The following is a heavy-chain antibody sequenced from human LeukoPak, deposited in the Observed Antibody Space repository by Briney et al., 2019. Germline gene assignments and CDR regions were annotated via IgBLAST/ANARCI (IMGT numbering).Heavy chain of an antibody. Sequence: GESLKISCNSSGYSFTNYWIGWVRQKPGKGLEWMGIIYPGYSEALYSPSFQGQVNIAVDRSISAAYLEWASLTAPDTSIYYCAGGRDFYRGDYWGQGTLVSVSS. CDR2: IYPGYSEA. D-gene: IGHD3-3*01. CDR3: AGGRDFYRGDY. J-gene: IGHJ4*02. CDR1: GYSFTNYW. V-gene: IGHV5-51*01.